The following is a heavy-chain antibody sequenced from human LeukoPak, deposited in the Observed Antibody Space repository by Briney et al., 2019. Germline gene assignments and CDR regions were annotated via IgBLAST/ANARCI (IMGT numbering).Heavy chain of an antibody. V-gene: IGHV4-38-2*01. CDR1: GYSISSGYY. CDR3: ARAQDTMVRGVIVAIYY. CDR2: IYHSGSN. J-gene: IGHJ4*02. D-gene: IGHD3-10*01. Sequence: ETLSLTCAVSGYSISSGYYWGWIRQPPGKGLEWIGNIYHSGSNYYNPSLKSRVTISVDTSKNQFSLKLTSVTGADTAVYYCARAQDTMVRGVIVAIYYWGEGTLVTVSS.